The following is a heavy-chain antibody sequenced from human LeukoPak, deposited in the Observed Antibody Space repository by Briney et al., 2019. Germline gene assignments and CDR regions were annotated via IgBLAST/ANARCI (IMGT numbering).Heavy chain of an antibody. CDR1: GDSISSYY. CDR3: ASRTYCGGDCYSLDAFDI. CDR2: IYYSGST. J-gene: IGHJ3*02. D-gene: IGHD2-21*02. Sequence: SETLSLACPVSGDSISSYYWSWIRQPPRKGLEWIGYIYYSGSTNYNPSLKSRVTISVDTSKNQFSLKLSSVTAADTAVYYCASRTYCGGDCYSLDAFDIWGQGTMVTVSS. V-gene: IGHV4-59*01.